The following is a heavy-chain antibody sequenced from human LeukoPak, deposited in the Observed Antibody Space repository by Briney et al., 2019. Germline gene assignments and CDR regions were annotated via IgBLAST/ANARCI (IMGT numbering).Heavy chain of an antibody. CDR2: INWNGGST. CDR1: GFTFDDYT. V-gene: IGHV3-20*04. CDR3: ARGFYYYESSGPNDAFDM. J-gene: IGHJ3*02. D-gene: IGHD3-22*01. Sequence: GGSLRLSCAASGFTFDDYTMSWVRQAPGKGLEWVSGINWNGGSTGYADSVKGRFTISRDNAKNSLYLQMNSLRAEDTALYYCARGFYYYESSGPNDAFDMWGQGTMVTVSS.